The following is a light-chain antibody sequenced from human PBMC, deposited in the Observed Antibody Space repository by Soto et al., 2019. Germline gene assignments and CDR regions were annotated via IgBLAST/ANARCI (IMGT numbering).Light chain of an antibody. Sequence: EIVLTQSPATLSLSPGERATLSCRASRSLSSDYLAWYQQKPGQAPRLLIYDASNRATGIPARFSGSGSGTDFTLTISSLEPDDFAVYYCQQRADWPITFGQGTRLEIK. CDR3: QQRADWPIT. V-gene: IGKV3-11*01. CDR2: DAS. J-gene: IGKJ5*01. CDR1: RSLSSDY.